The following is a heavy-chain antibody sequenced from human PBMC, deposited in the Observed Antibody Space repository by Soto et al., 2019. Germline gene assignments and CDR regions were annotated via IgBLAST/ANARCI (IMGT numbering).Heavy chain of an antibody. CDR1: GFTFRSYG. V-gene: IGHV3-33*03. CDR2: IWYDGSNE. D-gene: IGHD3-16*01. Sequence: QVQLVESGGGVVQPGKSLRLSCAASGFTFRSYGMHWVHQAPGKGLEWVADIWYDGSNEYYADSVKGRFTISRDNSKNTLYVQMNSLRAEDTAVYYCARGGDGYLDYWGQGTLVTVSS. J-gene: IGHJ4*02. CDR3: ARGGDGYLDY.